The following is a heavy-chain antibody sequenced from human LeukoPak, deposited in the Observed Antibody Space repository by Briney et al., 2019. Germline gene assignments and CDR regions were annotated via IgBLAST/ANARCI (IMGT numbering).Heavy chain of an antibody. D-gene: IGHD3-10*01. CDR1: GGAISGSY. V-gene: IGHV4-59*01. Sequence: SETLSLTCTVSGGAISGSYWTWIRQPPGKGLEWIGYGHYTGSTNYNPSLKSRVTFSVDTSKNQFSLKLTSVTAADTAVYYCARWGETSALRVHAFDIWGQGTMVTVSS. J-gene: IGHJ3*02. CDR3: ARWGETSALRVHAFDI. CDR2: GHYTGST.